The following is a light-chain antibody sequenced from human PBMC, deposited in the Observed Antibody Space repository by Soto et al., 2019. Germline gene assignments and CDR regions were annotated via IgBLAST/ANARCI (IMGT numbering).Light chain of an antibody. V-gene: IGKV1-39*01. Sequence: DIQLNQSRSSLSACVGDSVTLTCRASQSISSYLNWYQQKPGKAPKLLIYAASNLQSGVPSRFSGSGSGTDFTLSISSLQPEDFATYYCQQSYRTPLFGPGTKVDIK. CDR2: AAS. CDR1: QSISSY. J-gene: IGKJ3*01. CDR3: QQSYRTPL.